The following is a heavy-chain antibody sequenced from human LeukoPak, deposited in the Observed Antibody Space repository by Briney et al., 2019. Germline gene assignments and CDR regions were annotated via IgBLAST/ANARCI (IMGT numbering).Heavy chain of an antibody. CDR3: ARDGDYDFWSGYYPFDY. D-gene: IGHD3-3*01. Sequence: GGSLRLSCAASGFTFSSYWMSWVRQAPGKGLEWVSSISSSSSYIYYADSVKGRFTISRDNAKNSLYLQMNSLRAEDTAVYYCARDGDYDFWSGYYPFDYWGQGTLVTVSS. CDR1: GFTFSSYW. V-gene: IGHV3-21*01. J-gene: IGHJ4*02. CDR2: ISSSSSYI.